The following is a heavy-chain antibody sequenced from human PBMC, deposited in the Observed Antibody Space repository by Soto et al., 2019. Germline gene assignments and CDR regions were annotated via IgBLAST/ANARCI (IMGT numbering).Heavy chain of an antibody. CDR3: VRVVAIPSYPDY. D-gene: IGHD1-26*01. CDR2: IVPIVDTA. J-gene: IGHJ4*02. Sequence: QVQLVQSGAEVRQPASSVKVSCKSSGGTLSSYAISWVRQAPGQGLEWMGGIVPIVDTATYAQKFQGRVTITADESTSTAYVELSRLRSDDTAVYYCVRVVAIPSYPDYWGKGTLVTVSS. V-gene: IGHV1-69*12. CDR1: GGTLSSYA.